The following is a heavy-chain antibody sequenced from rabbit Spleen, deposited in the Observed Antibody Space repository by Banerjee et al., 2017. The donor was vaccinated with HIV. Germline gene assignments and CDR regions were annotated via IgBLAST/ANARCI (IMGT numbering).Heavy chain of an antibody. CDR1: GFSFSNKAV. V-gene: IGHV1S45*01. CDR2: INAVTGKP. CDR3: ARDRYDGNSVKDYFNL. Sequence: QEQLVESGGGLVQPEGSLKLSCTASGFSFSNKAVMCWVRQAPGKGLEWIACINAVTGKPVYASWAKGRSTFSKTSSTTVTLQLSSLTAADTATYFCARDRYDGNSVKDYFNLWGPGTLVTVS. J-gene: IGHJ4*01. D-gene: IGHD1-1*01.